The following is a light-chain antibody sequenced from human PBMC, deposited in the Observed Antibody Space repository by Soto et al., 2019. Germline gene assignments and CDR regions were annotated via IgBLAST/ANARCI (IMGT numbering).Light chain of an antibody. CDR1: QSVDSSY. Sequence: EIVLTQAPGTLSLSPGERATLSCSASQSVDSSYLAWYQQKPGQAPRLLIYGTSSRATGIPGRFSGSGSGTDFTLTISRLEPEDFAVYYCQQYSISRTFGQGTKVEIK. J-gene: IGKJ1*01. CDR3: QQYSISRT. V-gene: IGKV3-20*01. CDR2: GTS.